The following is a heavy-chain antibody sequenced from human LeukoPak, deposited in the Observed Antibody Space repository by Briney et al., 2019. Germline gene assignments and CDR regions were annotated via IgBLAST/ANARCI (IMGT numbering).Heavy chain of an antibody. CDR1: GFTVSSNY. CDR2: IYSGGST. CDR3: ARNYDSSGYYLPDAFDI. J-gene: IGHJ3*02. D-gene: IGHD3-22*01. V-gene: IGHV3-53*01. Sequence: PGGSLRLSCAASGFTVSSNYMSWVRQAPGKGLEWVSVIYSGGSTYYADSVKGRFTISRDNSKNTLYLQMNSLRAEDTAVYYCARNYDSSGYYLPDAFDIWGQGTMVTVSS.